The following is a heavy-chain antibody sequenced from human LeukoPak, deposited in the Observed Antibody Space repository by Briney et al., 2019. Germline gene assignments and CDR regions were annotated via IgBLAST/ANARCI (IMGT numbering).Heavy chain of an antibody. V-gene: IGHV3-21*01. J-gene: IGHJ6*02. CDR3: VRDVSQRIGMDV. CDR1: GFSFNSYT. CDR2: ISPVSSYT. Sequence: GSLRLSCLASGFSFNSYTMNWVREAPGKGLEWVSTISPVSSYTWYAESVKGRFTISRDNPKNSLYLQMDSLRAEDTAVYYCVRDVSQRIGMDVWGQGTTVTVS. D-gene: IGHD2/OR15-2a*01.